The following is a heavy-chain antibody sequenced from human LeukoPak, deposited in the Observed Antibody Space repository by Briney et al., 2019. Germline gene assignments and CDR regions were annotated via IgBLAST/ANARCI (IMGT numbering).Heavy chain of an antibody. CDR1: GFTFSSYA. V-gene: IGHV3-30-3*01. D-gene: IGHD3-10*01. CDR3: ASIQAYGSGSYYPFDY. J-gene: IGHJ4*02. Sequence: PGRSLRLSCAASGFTFSSYAMHWVRQAPGKGLEWVAVISYDGSNKYYADSVKGRFTISRDNSKNTLYLQMNSLRADDTAVYYCASIQAYGSGSYYPFDYWGQGTLVTVSS. CDR2: ISYDGSNK.